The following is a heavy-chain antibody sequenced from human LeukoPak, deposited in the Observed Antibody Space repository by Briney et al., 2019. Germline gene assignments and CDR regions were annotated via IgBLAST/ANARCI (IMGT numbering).Heavy chain of an antibody. CDR1: GYTFTGYY. J-gene: IGHJ4*02. CDR3: ARVPRYSNGWYWDY. CDR2: INPNSGGT. V-gene: IGHV1-2*02. Sequence: ASVKVSCKASGYTFTGYYMHWVRQAPGQGLEWMGWINPNSGGTNYAQKFQGRVTMTRDTSISTAYMELSRLRSDDTAVYYCARVPRYSNGWYWDYWGQGTLVTVSS. D-gene: IGHD6-19*01.